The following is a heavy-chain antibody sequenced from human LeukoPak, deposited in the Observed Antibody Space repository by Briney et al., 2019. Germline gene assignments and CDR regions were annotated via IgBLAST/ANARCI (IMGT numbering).Heavy chain of an antibody. J-gene: IGHJ4*02. V-gene: IGHV4-39*07. CDR1: GGSISSSSYY. Sequence: PSETLSLTCTVSGGSISSSSYYWGWIRQPPGKGLEWIGSIYYSGSTYYNPSLKSRVTISVDTSKNQFSLKLSSVTAADTAVYYCASRDYYYYGAFDYWGQGTLVTVSS. CDR2: IYYSGST. D-gene: IGHD3-10*01. CDR3: ASRDYYYYGAFDY.